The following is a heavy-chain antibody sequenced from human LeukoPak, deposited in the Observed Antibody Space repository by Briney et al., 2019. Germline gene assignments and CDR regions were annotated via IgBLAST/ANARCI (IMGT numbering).Heavy chain of an antibody. J-gene: IGHJ3*02. V-gene: IGHV4-59*01. Sequence: SETLSLTCTVSGGSISSYYWSWIRQPPGKGLEWIGYIYYSGSTNYNPSLKSRVTISVDTSKNQFSLKLSSVTAADTAVYYCARGRGIAARPDAFDIWGQGTMVTVSS. CDR1: GGSISSYY. CDR3: ARGRGIAARPDAFDI. CDR2: IYYSGST. D-gene: IGHD6-6*01.